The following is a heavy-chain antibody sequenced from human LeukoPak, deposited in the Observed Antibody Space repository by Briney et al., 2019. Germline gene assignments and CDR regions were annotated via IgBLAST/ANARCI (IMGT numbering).Heavy chain of an antibody. Sequence: SXXVSCKASGYTFTSYGISWVRQAPGQGLEWMGWISAYNGNTNYAQKLQGRVTMTTDTSTSTAYMELRSLRSDDTAVYYCARVDRGSSSILGYNWFDPWGQGTLVTVSS. J-gene: IGHJ5*02. CDR3: ARVDRGSSSILGYNWFDP. CDR2: ISAYNGNT. CDR1: GYTFTSYG. V-gene: IGHV1-18*01. D-gene: IGHD2-2*01.